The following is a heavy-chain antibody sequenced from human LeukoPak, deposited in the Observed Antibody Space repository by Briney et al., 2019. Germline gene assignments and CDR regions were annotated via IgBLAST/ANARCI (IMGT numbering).Heavy chain of an antibody. D-gene: IGHD5-24*01. CDR3: ARGDGWFYGMDV. Sequence: PGGSLRLSCAASGFTFSSYDMHWVRHATGKGLEWVSAIGTAGDTYYPGSVKGRFTISRENAMNSLYLQMNSLRAGDTAVYYCARGDGWFYGMDVWGQGTTATVSS. J-gene: IGHJ6*02. V-gene: IGHV3-13*01. CDR1: GFTFSSYD. CDR2: IGTAGDT.